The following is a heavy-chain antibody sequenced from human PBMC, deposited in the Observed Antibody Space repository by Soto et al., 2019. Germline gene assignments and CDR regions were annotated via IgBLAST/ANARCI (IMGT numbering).Heavy chain of an antibody. CDR2: MNPINGAT. D-gene: IGHD6-13*01. CDR3: GRGPSPRAPAGGTPYYYAMDV. CDR1: GYAFTAYD. J-gene: IGHJ6*02. Sequence: RASVKVSCKASGYAFTAYDINWVRQASGQGLEWMGWMNPINGATGSARRFQGRVSMTRNTATNTAYLELTSLRSDDTAVYYCGRGPSPRAPAGGTPYYYAMDVWGQGTTVTVSS. V-gene: IGHV1-8*02.